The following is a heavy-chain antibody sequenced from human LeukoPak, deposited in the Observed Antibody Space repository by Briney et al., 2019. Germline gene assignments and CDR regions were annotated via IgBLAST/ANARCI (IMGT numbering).Heavy chain of an antibody. CDR2: INHSGST. J-gene: IGHJ4*02. V-gene: IGHV4-34*01. D-gene: IGHD3-22*01. CDR1: GGSFSGNY. Sequence: SETLSLTCAVYGGSFSGNYWSWIRQPPGKGLEWIGEINHSGSTNYNPSLKSRVTISLDTSKNQFSLKLSSVTAADTAVYYCARAYYYDSRGYYLGLDSWGQGTLVTVSS. CDR3: ARAYYYDSRGYYLGLDS.